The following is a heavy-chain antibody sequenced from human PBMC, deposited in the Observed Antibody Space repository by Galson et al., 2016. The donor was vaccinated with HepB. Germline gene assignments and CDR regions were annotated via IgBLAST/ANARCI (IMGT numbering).Heavy chain of an antibody. V-gene: IGHV1-69*04. J-gene: IGHJ6*02. CDR3: ARDSPHGMGTEVVPAARRYYYGLDV. D-gene: IGHD2-2*01. CDR1: GGTFSSYA. CDR2: IIPVLGIA. Sequence: SVKVSCKASGGTFSSYASSWVRQAPGQGLEWMGRIIPVLGIAHYAQKFQGRVTITADKSMTTAYMELSSLRSEGTAVYYCARDSPHGMGTEVVPAARRYYYGLDVWGQGTTVTVSS.